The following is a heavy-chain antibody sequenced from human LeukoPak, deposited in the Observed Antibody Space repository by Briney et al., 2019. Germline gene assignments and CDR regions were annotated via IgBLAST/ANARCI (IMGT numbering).Heavy chain of an antibody. Sequence: SETLSLTCAVSGVSISSGGYSWRWIRQPPGKGLEWIGYIYHSGSTYYNLSLKSRVTISVDRSKNQFSLKLSSVTAADTAVYYCARAHCSGGSCYSIRFDPWGQGTLVTVSS. D-gene: IGHD2-15*01. CDR3: ARAHCSGGSCYSIRFDP. CDR2: IYHSGST. V-gene: IGHV4-30-2*01. J-gene: IGHJ5*02. CDR1: GVSISSGGYS.